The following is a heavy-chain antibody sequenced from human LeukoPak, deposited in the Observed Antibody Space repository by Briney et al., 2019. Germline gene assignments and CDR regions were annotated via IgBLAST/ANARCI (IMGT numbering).Heavy chain of an antibody. V-gene: IGHV4-30-2*01. Sequence: SETLSLTCAVSGGSISSGGYSWSWNRQPPGKGLEWIGYIYHSGSTYYNPSLKSRVTISVDRSKNQFSLKLSSVTAADTAVYYCARCEIAAAGKAFDYWGQGTLVTVSS. CDR3: ARCEIAAAGKAFDY. CDR2: IYHSGST. CDR1: GGSISSGGYS. J-gene: IGHJ4*02. D-gene: IGHD6-13*01.